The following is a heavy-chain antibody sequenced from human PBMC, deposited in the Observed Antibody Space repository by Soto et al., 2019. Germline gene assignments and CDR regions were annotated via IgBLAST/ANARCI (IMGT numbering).Heavy chain of an antibody. V-gene: IGHV3-72*01. Sequence: EVQLVESGGGLVQPGGSLRLSCAASGFTFSDHYMDWVRQAPGKGLEWVGRVRNKANAYTTEYAASVKDRFTISRDDSGSSLRLRMDSLKTEDTAVYYCARETYYYDRSRYYFYLDYWGQGTLVTVSS. CDR3: ARETYYYDRSRYYFYLDY. CDR1: GFTFSDHY. D-gene: IGHD3-22*01. J-gene: IGHJ4*02. CDR2: VRNKANAYTT.